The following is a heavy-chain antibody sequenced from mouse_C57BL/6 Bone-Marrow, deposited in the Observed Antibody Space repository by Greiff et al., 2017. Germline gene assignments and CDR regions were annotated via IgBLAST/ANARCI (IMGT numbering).Heavy chain of an antibody. CDR3: ARLQTGTAWFAY. D-gene: IGHD4-1*01. CDR2: ISSGGSYT. J-gene: IGHJ3*01. Sequence: EVNLMESGGDLVKPGGSLKLSCAASGFTFSSYGMSWVRQTPDKRLEWVATISSGGSYTYYPDSVKGRFTISRDNAKNTLYLQMSSLKSEDTAMYYCARLQTGTAWFAYWGQGTLVTVSA. V-gene: IGHV5-6*01. CDR1: GFTFSSYG.